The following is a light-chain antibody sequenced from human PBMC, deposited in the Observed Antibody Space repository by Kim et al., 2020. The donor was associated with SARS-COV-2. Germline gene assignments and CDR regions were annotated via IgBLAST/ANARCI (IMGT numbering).Light chain of an antibody. CDR3: QQSYSTPRT. CDR1: QRISSY. Sequence: SASVGGGVTITCRASQRISSYLNWYQQKPGKAPKLLVYAASSLQSGVPSRFSGSGSGTLFTLTISSLQPEDFATYYCQQSYSTPRTFGQGTKLEI. CDR2: AAS. J-gene: IGKJ2*02. V-gene: IGKV1-39*01.